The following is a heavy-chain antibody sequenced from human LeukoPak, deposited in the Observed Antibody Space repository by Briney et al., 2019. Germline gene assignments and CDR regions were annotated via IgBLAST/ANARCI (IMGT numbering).Heavy chain of an antibody. CDR3: AKRRDGFDV. V-gene: IGHV3-23*01. CDR1: RFTFSSYA. Sequence: GGSLRLSCAASRFTFSSYAMSWVRQAPGKGLKWVSAISGDGFSTYYADSAKGRFTISRDNSMNTLYLQMNSLRAEDTAVYYCAKRRDGFDVWGQGTMVTVSS. J-gene: IGHJ3*01. CDR2: ISGDGFST.